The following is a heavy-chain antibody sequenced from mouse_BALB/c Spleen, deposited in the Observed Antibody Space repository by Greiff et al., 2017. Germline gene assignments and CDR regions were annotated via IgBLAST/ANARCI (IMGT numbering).Heavy chain of an antibody. CDR3: ARHRDAPAWFAY. CDR2: ISSGGGST. V-gene: IGHV5-12-1*01. CDR1: GFAFSSYD. Sequence: EVKLVESGGGLVKPGGSLKLSCAASGFAFSSYDMSWVRQTPEKRLEWVAYISSGGGSTYYPDTVKGRFTISRDNAKNTLYLQMSSLKSEDTAMYYCARHRDAPAWFAYWGQGTLVTVSA. J-gene: IGHJ3*01.